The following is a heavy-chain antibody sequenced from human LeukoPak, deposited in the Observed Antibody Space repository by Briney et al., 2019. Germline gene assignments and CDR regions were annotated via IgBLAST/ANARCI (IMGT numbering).Heavy chain of an antibody. Sequence: GGSLRLSCAASGFTFSGSAIHWVRQASGKGLEWVGRIRSKAKSYATEYTASVKGRFTISRDDSKNTAYLQMNSLKTEDTAMYYCTIPAGAMTTVTTGDYWGQGTLVTVSS. CDR3: TIPAGAMTTVTTGDY. J-gene: IGHJ4*02. D-gene: IGHD4-17*01. CDR1: GFTFSGSA. V-gene: IGHV3-73*01. CDR2: IRSKAKSYAT.